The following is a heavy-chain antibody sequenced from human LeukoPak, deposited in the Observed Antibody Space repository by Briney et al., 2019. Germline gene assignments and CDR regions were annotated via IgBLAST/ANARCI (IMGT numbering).Heavy chain of an antibody. Sequence: GGSLRLSCAASGFAFGSYGMSWVRQAPGKGLEWVAAISASGSNPHYSDSVKGRFLISRDNTENTVYLQMKSLRAEDTAVYYCATRRMIVVVPAARREGLGMDVWGQGTTVTVSS. CDR3: ATRRMIVVVPAARREGLGMDV. J-gene: IGHJ6*02. V-gene: IGHV3-23*01. CDR2: ISASGSNP. D-gene: IGHD2-2*01. CDR1: GFAFGSYG.